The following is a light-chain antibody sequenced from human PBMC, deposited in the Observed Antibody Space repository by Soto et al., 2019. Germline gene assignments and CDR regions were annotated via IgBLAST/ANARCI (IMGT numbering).Light chain of an antibody. CDR3: QPYNSYSGYT. CDR2: KAS. Sequence: DIQMTQSPSTLSASVGDRVTITCRASQSIRSWLAWYQQKPGKAPKLLIYKASSLASGVPSRFSGSGSGTEFTLTTGSLQPDDFATYFFQPYNSYSGYTFGQGTKLEIK. J-gene: IGKJ2*01. CDR1: QSIRSW. V-gene: IGKV1-5*03.